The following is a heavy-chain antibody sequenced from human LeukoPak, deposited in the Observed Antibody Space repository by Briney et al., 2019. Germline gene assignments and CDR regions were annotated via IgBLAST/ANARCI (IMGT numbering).Heavy chain of an antibody. CDR3: AKPTDSSGYIRSSYFDY. D-gene: IGHD3-22*01. CDR2: ISGSGGST. Sequence: PGGSLRLSCAASGFTFSSYAMSWVRQAPGKGLEWVSAISGSGGSTYYADSVKGRFTISRDNSKNTLYLQMNSLRAEDTAVYYRAKPTDSSGYIRSSYFDYWGQGTLVTVSS. J-gene: IGHJ4*02. CDR1: GFTFSSYA. V-gene: IGHV3-23*01.